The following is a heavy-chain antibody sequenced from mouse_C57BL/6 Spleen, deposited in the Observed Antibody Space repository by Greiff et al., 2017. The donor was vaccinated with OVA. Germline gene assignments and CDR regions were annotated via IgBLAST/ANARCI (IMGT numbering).Heavy chain of an antibody. D-gene: IGHD2-4*01. Sequence: VQLEESGAELVRPGTSVKVSCTASGYAFTNYLIEWVKQRPGQGLEWIGVINPGSGGTKYNEKFKGKATLTADKSSSTAYVQLSSLTSEDSAVYFCARGGDYRFAYWGQGTLVTVSA. CDR2: INPGSGGT. CDR3: ARGGDYRFAY. V-gene: IGHV1-54*01. CDR1: GYAFTNYL. J-gene: IGHJ3*01.